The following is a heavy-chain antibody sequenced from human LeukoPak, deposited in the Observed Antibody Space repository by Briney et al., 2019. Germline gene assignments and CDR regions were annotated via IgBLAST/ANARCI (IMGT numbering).Heavy chain of an antibody. CDR3: ARFNIAHDAFDI. CDR2: IYTSGST. Sequence: SETLSLTCTVSGGSISSSSYYWSWIRQPAGKGLEWIGRIYTSGSTTYNPSLKSRLTISIDTSKNQFSLKLSSVTAADTAVYYCARFNIAHDAFDIWGQGTMVTVSS. V-gene: IGHV4-61*02. J-gene: IGHJ3*02. D-gene: IGHD5-12*01. CDR1: GGSISSSSYY.